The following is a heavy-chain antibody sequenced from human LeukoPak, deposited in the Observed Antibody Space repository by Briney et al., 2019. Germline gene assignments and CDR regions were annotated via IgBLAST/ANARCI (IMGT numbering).Heavy chain of an antibody. CDR3: AKDIRAYDSSGSFDY. Sequence: GGSLRLSCTASGFTFGDYAMSWVRQAPGKGLEWVSGISWNSGSIGYADSVKGRFTISRDNAKNSLYLQMNSLRAEDTALYYCAKDIRAYDSSGSFDYWGQGTLVTVSS. D-gene: IGHD3-22*01. CDR1: GFTFGDYA. V-gene: IGHV3-9*01. CDR2: ISWNSGSI. J-gene: IGHJ4*02.